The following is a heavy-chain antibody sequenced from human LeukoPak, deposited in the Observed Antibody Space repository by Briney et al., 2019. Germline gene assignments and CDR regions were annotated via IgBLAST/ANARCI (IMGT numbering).Heavy chain of an antibody. J-gene: IGHJ3*02. CDR1: GGSFSGYY. CDR3: ASPGSDCGGDCYSGPSDAFDI. D-gene: IGHD2-21*02. V-gene: IGHV4-34*01. Sequence: KPSETLSLTCAVYGGSFSGYYWSWIRQPPGKGLEWIGEINHSGSTNYNPSLKSRVTISVDTSKNQFSLKLSSVTAADTAVYYCASPGSDCGGDCYSGPSDAFDIWGQGTMVTVSS. CDR2: INHSGST.